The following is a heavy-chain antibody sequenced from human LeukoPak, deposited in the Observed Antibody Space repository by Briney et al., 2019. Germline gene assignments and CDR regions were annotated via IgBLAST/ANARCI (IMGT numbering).Heavy chain of an antibody. CDR1: GYTFTGYY. CDR2: INPNSGGT. J-gene: IGHJ4*02. CDR3: ARGAPSYCSSTSCLAYYFDY. V-gene: IGHV1-2*04. D-gene: IGHD2-2*01. Sequence: ASVKVSCKASGYTFTGYYMHWARQAPGQGLEWMGWINPNSGGTNYAQKFQGWVTMTRDTSISTAYMELSRLRSDDTAVYYCARGAPSYCSSTSCLAYYFDYWGQGTLVTVSS.